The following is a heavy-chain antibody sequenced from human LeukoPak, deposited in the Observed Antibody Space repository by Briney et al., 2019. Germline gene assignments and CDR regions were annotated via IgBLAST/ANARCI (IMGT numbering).Heavy chain of an antibody. D-gene: IGHD1-14*01. Sequence: PSETLSLTCIVSGGSISSYYWSWIRQPPAKGLEWIGYIYYNGSTNYNPSLKSRVTISVDRSKNQFSLNLSSVTAADTAVYYCARVGLRNFYYYGMDVWGQGTTVTVSS. V-gene: IGHV4-59*01. CDR3: ARVGLRNFYYYGMDV. J-gene: IGHJ6*02. CDR1: GGSISSYY. CDR2: IYYNGST.